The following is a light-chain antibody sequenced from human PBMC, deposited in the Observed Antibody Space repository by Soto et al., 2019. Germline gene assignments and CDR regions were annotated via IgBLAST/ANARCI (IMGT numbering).Light chain of an antibody. CDR2: GAS. Sequence: EIVLTQSPGTLSLSPGERATLSCRASQSVSSSYLAWYQQKPGQAPRLLIYGASDRATDIPDRFSGRGSGTDFTLTISRLEPEDFAVYYCQQYGSSPPMYTFGQGTKLEIK. V-gene: IGKV3-20*01. J-gene: IGKJ2*01. CDR1: QSVSSSY. CDR3: QQYGSSPPMYT.